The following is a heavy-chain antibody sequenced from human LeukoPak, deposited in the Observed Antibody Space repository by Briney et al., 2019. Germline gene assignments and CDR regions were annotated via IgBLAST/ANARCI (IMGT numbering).Heavy chain of an antibody. CDR1: GFTFSSYE. D-gene: IGHD3-22*01. V-gene: IGHV3-48*03. Sequence: GGSLRLSCAASGFTFSSYEMNWVRQAPGKGLEWVSYISSSGSTIYYADSVKGRFTISRDNAKNSLYLQMNSLKTEDTAVYYCTTGTGITMIPYAFDIWGQGTMVTVSS. J-gene: IGHJ3*02. CDR2: ISSSGSTI. CDR3: TTGTGITMIPYAFDI.